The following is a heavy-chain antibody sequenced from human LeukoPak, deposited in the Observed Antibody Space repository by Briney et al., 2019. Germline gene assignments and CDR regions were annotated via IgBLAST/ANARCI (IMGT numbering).Heavy chain of an antibody. CDR3: ARVGYSDESIDY. CDR1: GGSISSSNW. V-gene: IGHV4-4*02. D-gene: IGHD4-17*01. J-gene: IGHJ4*02. Sequence: PSETLSLTCAVSGGSISSSNWWSWVRQPPGKGLEWIGEIYHSGSTNYNPSLKSRVTISVDKSKNQFSLKLSSVTAEDTAVYYCARVGYSDESIDYWGQGTLVTVSS. CDR2: IYHSGST.